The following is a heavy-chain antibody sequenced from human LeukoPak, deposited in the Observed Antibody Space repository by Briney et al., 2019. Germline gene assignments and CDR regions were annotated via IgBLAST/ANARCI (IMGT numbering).Heavy chain of an antibody. Sequence: GGSLRLSCVGSGFTFSRHTMNWVRQAPGKGLEWVANIKQDGSEKYYVDSVKGRFTISRDNSKNTLYLQMNSLRAEDTAVYYCARDLGYSSGPNYWGQGTRVTVSS. D-gene: IGHD6-19*01. CDR2: IKQDGSEK. CDR3: ARDLGYSSGPNY. CDR1: GFTFSRHT. V-gene: IGHV3-7*01. J-gene: IGHJ4*02.